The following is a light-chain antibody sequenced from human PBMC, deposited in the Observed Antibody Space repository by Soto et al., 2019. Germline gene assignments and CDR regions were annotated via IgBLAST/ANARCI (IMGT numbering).Light chain of an antibody. J-gene: IGKJ5*01. CDR1: HIVLLTSNNKNY. V-gene: IGKV4-1*01. CDR3: QQYYSTPST. Sequence: DIVITQSPDSRSVSLGELATISCESIHIVLLTSNNKNYLAWYQQKPGQPPKLLIYWASTRESGVPDRFSASGSGTDFTLTITSLQAKDVAVYYCQQYYSTPSTFGQGTRLEIK. CDR2: WAS.